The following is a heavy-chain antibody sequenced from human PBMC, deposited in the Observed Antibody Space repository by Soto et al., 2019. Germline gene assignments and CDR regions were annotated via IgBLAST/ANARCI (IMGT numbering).Heavy chain of an antibody. Sequence: GASVKVSCKASGYTFSTYDINWVRQATGQGLEWMGWMNPNTGNTGYAQKFQGRVTMTRNTSISTAYMELNSLRSEDTAVYYCARGLIPRRSLYDVWSGYYSPLGYWGQGTLVTVSS. J-gene: IGHJ4*02. CDR2: MNPNTGNT. D-gene: IGHD3-3*01. CDR1: GYTFSTYD. V-gene: IGHV1-8*01. CDR3: ARGLIPRRSLYDVWSGYYSPLGY.